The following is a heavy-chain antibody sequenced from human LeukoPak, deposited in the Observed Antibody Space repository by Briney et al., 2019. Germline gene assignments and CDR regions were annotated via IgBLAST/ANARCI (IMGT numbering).Heavy chain of an antibody. CDR1: GYTFTSYY. CDR3: ARTYSSGWYSGWFDP. J-gene: IGHJ5*02. Sequence: ASVKVSCKASGYTFTSYYMHWVRQAPGQGLEWMGWINPNSGGTNYAQKFQGRVTMTRDTSISTAYMELSRLRSDDTAVYYCARTYSSGWYSGWFDPWGQGTLVTVSS. CDR2: INPNSGGT. D-gene: IGHD6-13*01. V-gene: IGHV1-2*02.